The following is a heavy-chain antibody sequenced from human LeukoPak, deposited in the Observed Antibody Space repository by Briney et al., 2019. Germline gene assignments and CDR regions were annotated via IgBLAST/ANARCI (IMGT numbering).Heavy chain of an antibody. D-gene: IGHD2-8*01. CDR3: VTVRYCTNGVCFPYYFDY. CDR2: INPNSGGT. J-gene: IGHJ4*02. V-gene: IGHV1-2*02. Sequence: ASVKVSCKASGYTFTGYYMHWVRQAPGQGLEWMGWINPNSGGTNYAQKFQGRVTMTEDTSTDTAYMELSSLRSEDTAVYYCVTVRYCTNGVCFPYYFDYWGQGTLVTVSS. CDR1: GYTFTGYY.